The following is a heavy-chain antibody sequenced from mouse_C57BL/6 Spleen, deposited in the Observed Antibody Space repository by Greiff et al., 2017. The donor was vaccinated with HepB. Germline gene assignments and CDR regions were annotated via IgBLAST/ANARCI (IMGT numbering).Heavy chain of an antibody. CDR1: GYAFSSYW. CDR3: ARHQIYDGYYEMDY. V-gene: IGHV1-80*01. J-gene: IGHJ4*01. CDR2: IYPGDGDT. Sequence: QVQLKESGAELVKPGASVKISCKASGYAFSSYWMNWVKQRPGKGLEWIGQIYPGDGDTNHNGKLKGKATLTADKSSSTAYMQLSSLTSEDPAVYFCARHQIYDGYYEMDYWGQGTSVTVSS. D-gene: IGHD2-3*01.